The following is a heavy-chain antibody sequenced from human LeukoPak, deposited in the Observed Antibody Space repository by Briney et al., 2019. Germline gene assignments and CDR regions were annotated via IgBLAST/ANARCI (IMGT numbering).Heavy chain of an antibody. CDR2: ISYDGSNK. CDR1: GFTFSSYA. V-gene: IGHV3-30-3*01. Sequence: GGSLRLSCAASGFTFSSYAMHWVRQAPGKGLEWVAVISYDGSNKYYADSVKGRFTISRDNSKNTLYLQMNSLRAEDTAVYYCAKEISGYSYGSDYWGQGTLVSVSS. J-gene: IGHJ4*02. CDR3: AKEISGYSYGSDY. D-gene: IGHD5-18*01.